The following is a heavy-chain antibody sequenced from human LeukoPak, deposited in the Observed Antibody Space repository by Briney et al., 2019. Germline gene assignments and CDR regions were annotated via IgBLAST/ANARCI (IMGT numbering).Heavy chain of an antibody. V-gene: IGHV1-2*02. CDR1: GYTFTGYY. Sequence: AASVKVSCKASGYTFTGYYMHWVRQAPGQGLEWMGWINPNSGGTNYAQKFQGRVTMTRDTSISTAYMELSRLRSDDTAVYYCARDLPTGSYYYYGMDVWGQGTTVTVSS. D-gene: IGHD1-14*01. J-gene: IGHJ6*02. CDR3: ARDLPTGSYYYYGMDV. CDR2: INPNSGGT.